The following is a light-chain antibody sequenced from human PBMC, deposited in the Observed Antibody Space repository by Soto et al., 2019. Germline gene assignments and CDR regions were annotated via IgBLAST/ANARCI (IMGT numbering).Light chain of an antibody. V-gene: IGKV3-20*01. CDR1: QSVARSH. CDR3: QQYGSAPFT. J-gene: IGKJ3*01. Sequence: EIVVTKSPGTLYLSPWERATLSCRASQSVARSHVAWYRQKPGQTPRLLIDDASSRATGIPDRISGRGSGTDFTLTISRLEPEDFAVYYCQQYGSAPFTFGPGTKVDIK. CDR2: DAS.